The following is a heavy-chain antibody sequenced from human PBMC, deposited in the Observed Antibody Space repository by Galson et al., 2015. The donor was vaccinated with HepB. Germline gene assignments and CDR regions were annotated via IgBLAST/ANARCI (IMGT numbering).Heavy chain of an antibody. Sequence: SLRLSCAASGFTFSSYSMNWVRQAPGKGLEWVSSISSSSSYIYYADSVKGRFTISRDNAKNSLYLQMNSLRAEDTAAYYCARGLGDYGDYAVGFDYWGQGTLVTVSS. J-gene: IGHJ4*02. CDR3: ARGLGDYGDYAVGFDY. CDR1: GFTFSSYS. D-gene: IGHD4-17*01. V-gene: IGHV3-21*01. CDR2: ISSSSSYI.